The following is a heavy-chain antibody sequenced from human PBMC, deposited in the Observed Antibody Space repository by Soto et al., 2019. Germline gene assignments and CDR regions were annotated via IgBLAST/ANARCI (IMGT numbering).Heavy chain of an antibody. CDR3: AKNPESYAWGLEGYCDY. J-gene: IGHJ4*02. D-gene: IGHD3-16*01. CDR2: ISYDGSDT. Sequence: QVQLVESGGGVVQPGRSLRVSCAASGFTFSSYGMNWVRQAPVKGLEWVAIISYDGSDTYYADSVKGRFTISRDNSKNTLYLQMNRLRGEDTAVYYCAKNPESYAWGLEGYCDYWGPGTLVTVSS. V-gene: IGHV3-30*18. CDR1: GFTFSSYG.